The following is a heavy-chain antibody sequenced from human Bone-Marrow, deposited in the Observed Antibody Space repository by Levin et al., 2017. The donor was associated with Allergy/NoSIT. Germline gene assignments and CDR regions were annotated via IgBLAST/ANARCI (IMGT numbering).Heavy chain of an antibody. CDR2: ISASGGDT. V-gene: IGHV3-23*01. D-gene: IGHD3-9*01. CDR3: AKDRSPFYEILTGSDH. CDR1: GFTFSTYG. Sequence: GGSLRLSCVASGFTFSTYGMSWVRQAPGKGLEWVSSISASGGDTFYADSVEGRFTVSRDRSINTLYLQMSSLKAEDTGVYYCAKDRSPFYEILTGSDHWGQGTLVTVSS. J-gene: IGHJ5*02.